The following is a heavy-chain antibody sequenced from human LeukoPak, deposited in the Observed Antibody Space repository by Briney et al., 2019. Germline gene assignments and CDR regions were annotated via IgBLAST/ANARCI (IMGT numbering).Heavy chain of an antibody. CDR1: GFSFSSFG. CDR3: ARVAINDYGDYFDY. CDR2: ISATGGNT. D-gene: IGHD4-17*01. V-gene: IGHV3-23*01. J-gene: IGHJ4*02. Sequence: GGSLRLSCAASGFSFSSFGMSWFRQAPRKGLEWVSTISATGGNTYYADSVKGRFTISRDNAKNSLYLQMNSLRAEDTAVYYCARVAINDYGDYFDYWGQGTLVTVSS.